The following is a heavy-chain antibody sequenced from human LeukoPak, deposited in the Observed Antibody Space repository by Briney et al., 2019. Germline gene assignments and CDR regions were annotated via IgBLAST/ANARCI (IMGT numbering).Heavy chain of an antibody. V-gene: IGHV1-18*01. Sequence: GASVKVSCKASGYTFTSYGISWVRQAPGQGLEWMGWISAYNGNTNYAQKLQGRVTMTTDTSTSTAYMELRSLRSDGTAVYYCARTPREYYYGSGSYYFDYWGQGTLVTVSS. CDR2: ISAYNGNT. D-gene: IGHD3-10*01. J-gene: IGHJ4*02. CDR1: GYTFTSYG. CDR3: ARTPREYYYGSGSYYFDY.